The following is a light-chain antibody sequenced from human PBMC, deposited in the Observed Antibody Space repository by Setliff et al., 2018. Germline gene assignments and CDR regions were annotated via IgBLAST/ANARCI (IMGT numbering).Light chain of an antibody. CDR2: DVS. J-gene: IGLJ1*01. CDR3: CSYTGSRTPYV. Sequence: QPALTQPRSVSGSPGQSVTISCTGTSSDAGGYNYVSWYQQRPGKAPKLMIFDVSRRPSGVPDRFSGSKSGNTASLTISGLQAEDEADYYCCSYTGSRTPYVFGTGTKVTVL. CDR1: SSDAGGYNY. V-gene: IGLV2-11*01.